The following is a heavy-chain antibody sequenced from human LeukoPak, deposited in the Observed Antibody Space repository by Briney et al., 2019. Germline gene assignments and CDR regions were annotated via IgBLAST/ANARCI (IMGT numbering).Heavy chain of an antibody. J-gene: IGHJ6*02. CDR3: ATRTPAYSSGYYYGMDV. CDR2: FDPEDGET. Sequence: ASVKVSCKVSGHTLTELSMHWVRQAPGKGREWMGGFDPEDGETIYAQKCQGRVTMTEDTSTDTAYMELSSLRSEDTAVYYCATRTPAYSSGYYYGMDVWGQGTTVTVSS. D-gene: IGHD6-19*01. V-gene: IGHV1-24*01. CDR1: GHTLTELS.